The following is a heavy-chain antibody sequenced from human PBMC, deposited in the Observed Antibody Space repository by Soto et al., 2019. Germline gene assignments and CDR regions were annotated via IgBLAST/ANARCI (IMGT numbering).Heavy chain of an antibody. CDR1: GFTFRNYA. CDR3: AKDVYGSEIPDY. D-gene: IGHD3-10*01. CDR2: ILHDGRNE. J-gene: IGHJ4*02. V-gene: IGHV3-30*04. Sequence: GGSLRLSCAASGFTFRNYAMHWVRQAPGMGLEWVAVILHDGRNEKYADSVKGRFTISRDNSKNTLYLQMNSLRAEDTAVYYYAKDVYGSEIPDYWGQGTLVTVSA.